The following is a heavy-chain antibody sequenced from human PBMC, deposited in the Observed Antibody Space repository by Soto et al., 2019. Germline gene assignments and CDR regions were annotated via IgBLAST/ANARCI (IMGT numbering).Heavy chain of an antibody. CDR2: ISAYNGNT. J-gene: IGHJ4*02. CDR3: ARDLFRYYDYVWGSYRSHYFDY. CDR1: GYTFTSYG. Sequence: QVQLVQSGAEVKKPGASVKVSCKASGYTFTSYGISWVRQAPGQGLEWMGWISAYNGNTNYAQKLQGRVTMTTDTSTSTAYMELRSLGSDDTAVYYCARDLFRYYDYVWGSYRSHYFDYWGQGTLVTVSS. D-gene: IGHD3-16*02. V-gene: IGHV1-18*01.